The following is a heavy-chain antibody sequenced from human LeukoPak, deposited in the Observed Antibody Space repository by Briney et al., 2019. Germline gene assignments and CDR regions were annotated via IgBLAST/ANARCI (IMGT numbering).Heavy chain of an antibody. V-gene: IGHV3-74*01. CDR1: GFTFSNYW. CDR2: INSDGSST. J-gene: IGHJ4*02. CDR3: AKGGATVIDY. Sequence: HPGGSLRLSCAASGFTFSNYWMHWVRQAPGKGLVWVSRINSDGSSTTSADSVKGRFTISRDNAKNTLYLQMNSLRAEDTAVYYCAKGGATVIDYWGQGNLVTVSS. D-gene: IGHD4-17*01.